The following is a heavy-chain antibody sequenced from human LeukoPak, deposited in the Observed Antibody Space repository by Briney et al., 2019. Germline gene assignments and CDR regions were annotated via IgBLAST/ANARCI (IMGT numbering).Heavy chain of an antibody. CDR2: ISYDGSNK. J-gene: IGHJ6*02. D-gene: IGHD3-9*01. CDR3: ARETTYYDILTGHYYYYGMDV. V-gene: IGHV3-30-3*01. Sequence: GGSLRLSCAASGFTFSSYAMHWVRQAPGKGLEWVAVISYDGSNKYYADSVKGRFTISRDNSKNTLYLQMNSLRAEDTAVYYCARETTYYDILTGHYYYYGMDVWGQGTTVTVSS. CDR1: GFTFSSYA.